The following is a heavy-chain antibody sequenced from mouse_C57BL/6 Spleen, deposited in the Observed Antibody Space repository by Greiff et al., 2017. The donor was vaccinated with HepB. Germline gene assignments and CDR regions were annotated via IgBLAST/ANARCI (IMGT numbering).Heavy chain of an antibody. D-gene: IGHD4-1*01. CDR1: GFTFSSYA. CDR2: ISDGGSYT. CDR3: ARGDWERGFDY. V-gene: IGHV5-4*03. J-gene: IGHJ2*01. Sequence: EVKLVESGGGLVKPGGSLKLSCAASGFTFSSYAMSWVRQTPEKRLEWVATISDGGSYTYYPDNVKGRFTISRDNAKNNLYLQMSHLKSEDTAMYYCARGDWERGFDYWGQGTTLTVSS.